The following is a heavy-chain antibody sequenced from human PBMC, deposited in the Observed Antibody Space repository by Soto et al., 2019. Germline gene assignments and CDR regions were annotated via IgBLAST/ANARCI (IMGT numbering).Heavy chain of an antibody. Sequence: SETLSLTCTVSSGSISTGGYYWSWIRQYPGKGLEWLGYIDDSGYTFYNPSLQSRLTLSMDTSKNQFSLKLSSATAADTAVYFCARKQAGFFFGIDYWGQGTLVTVSS. J-gene: IGHJ4*02. CDR3: ARKQAGFFFGIDY. V-gene: IGHV4-31*03. D-gene: IGHD3-3*01. CDR1: SGSISTGGYY. CDR2: IDDSGYT.